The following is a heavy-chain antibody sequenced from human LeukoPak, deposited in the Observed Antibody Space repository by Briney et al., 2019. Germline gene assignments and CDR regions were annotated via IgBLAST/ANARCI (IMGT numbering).Heavy chain of an antibody. CDR1: GFAFSNFA. CDR2: ISGNGGAT. CDR3: AKGSGSPYYFNY. J-gene: IGHJ4*02. V-gene: IGHV3-23*01. D-gene: IGHD3-10*01. Sequence: GGSLRLSCAASGFAFSNFAMTWVRQAPGKGLECVSLISGNGGATYYADSVKGRFTISRDNSKSTLFLQMNSLRADDTAVYYCAKGSGSPYYFNYWGQGTLVTVSS.